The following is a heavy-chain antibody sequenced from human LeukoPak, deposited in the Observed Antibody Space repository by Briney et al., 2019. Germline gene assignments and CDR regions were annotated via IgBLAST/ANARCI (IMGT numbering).Heavy chain of an antibody. CDR3: ARATDFWSGYFISAAFDI. J-gene: IGHJ3*02. Sequence: PGGSLRLSCAASGFTVSSNYMSWVRQAPGKGLEWVSVIYSDGSTYYADSVKGRFTISRDNSKNTLYLQMNSLRAEDTAVYYCARATDFWSGYFISAAFDIWGQGTMVTVSS. D-gene: IGHD3-3*01. CDR2: IYSDGST. CDR1: GFTVSSNY. V-gene: IGHV3-66*01.